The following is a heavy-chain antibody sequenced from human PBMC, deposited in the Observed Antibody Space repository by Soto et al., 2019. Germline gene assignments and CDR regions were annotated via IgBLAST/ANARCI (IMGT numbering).Heavy chain of an antibody. J-gene: IGHJ4*02. CDR3: ARDDVFEYSSSRSFDY. Sequence: SVKVSCKASGYTFTGYYIHWVRQAPGQGLEWMGWIIPIFGTANYAQKFQGRVTITADESTSTAYMELSSLRSEDTAVYYCARDDVFEYSSSRSFDYWGQGTLVTVSS. CDR1: GYTFTGYY. V-gene: IGHV1-69*13. CDR2: IIPIFGTA. D-gene: IGHD6-6*01.